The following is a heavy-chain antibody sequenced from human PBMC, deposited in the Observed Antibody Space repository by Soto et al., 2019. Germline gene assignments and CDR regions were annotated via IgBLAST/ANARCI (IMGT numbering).Heavy chain of an antibody. D-gene: IGHD3-9*01. V-gene: IGHV4-31*03. CDR1: GGSISSGGYY. Sequence: QVQLQESGPGLVKPSQTLSLTCTVSGGSISSGGYYWSWIRQHPGKGLEWIGYIYYSGSTYYNPSLKSRVTISVDTSKNQFSLKLSSVTAADTAVYYCARLMYYDILTGYYPYFDYYGMDVWGQGTTVTVSS. CDR3: ARLMYYDILTGYYPYFDYYGMDV. CDR2: IYYSGST. J-gene: IGHJ6*02.